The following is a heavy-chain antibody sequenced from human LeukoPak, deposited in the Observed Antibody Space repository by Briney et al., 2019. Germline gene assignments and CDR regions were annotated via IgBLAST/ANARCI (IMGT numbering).Heavy chain of an antibody. CDR3: AEGSGDTCYSHFDF. CDR1: GFTFNNYW. J-gene: IGHJ4*02. V-gene: IGHV3-23*01. Sequence: GGSLRLSCGASGFTFNNYWMTWVRQAPGKGLEWVSTICGSAGSSYYADSVRGRFTISRDNFKKTLYLQMNSLSAEDTALYFCAEGSGDTCYSHFDFWGQGILVTVSS. D-gene: IGHD2-15*01. CDR2: ICGSAGSS.